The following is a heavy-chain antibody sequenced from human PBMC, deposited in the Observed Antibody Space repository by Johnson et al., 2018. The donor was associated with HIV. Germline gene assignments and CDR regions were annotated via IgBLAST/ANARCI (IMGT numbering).Heavy chain of an antibody. J-gene: IGHJ3*02. Sequence: VQLVESGGGVVQPGRSLRLSCAASGFTFSGYWMSWVRQAPGKGLEWVANIKQDGSQKYYVDSVKGRFTISRDNSKNTLYLQMNSLRAEDTAVYYCARDLMYNWNDVGAFDIWGQGTMVTVSS. V-gene: IGHV3-7*01. D-gene: IGHD1-1*01. CDR2: IKQDGSQK. CDR3: ARDLMYNWNDVGAFDI. CDR1: GFTFSGYW.